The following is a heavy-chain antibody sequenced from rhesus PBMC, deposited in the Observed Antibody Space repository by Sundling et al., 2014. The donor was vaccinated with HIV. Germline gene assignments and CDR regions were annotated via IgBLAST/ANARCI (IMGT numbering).Heavy chain of an antibody. CDR2: ISDTGKTI. V-gene: IGHV3S4*01. J-gene: IGHJ4*01. Sequence: EVQLVESGGGLVQPGGSLRLSCAASGFTFSTYDMSWVRQALGKGLEWVSSISDTGKTINYAASVKGRFTISRDNAKNSLSLQMNSLKTEDTAVYYCTRAYMTYSGAFDYWGQGVLVTVSS. D-gene: IGHD5-24*01. CDR1: GFTFSTYD. CDR3: TRAYMTYSGAFDY.